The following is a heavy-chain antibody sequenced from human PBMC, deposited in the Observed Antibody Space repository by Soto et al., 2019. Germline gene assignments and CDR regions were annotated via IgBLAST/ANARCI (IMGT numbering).Heavy chain of an antibody. D-gene: IGHD3-10*01. Sequence: GGSLRLSCVGSGFTFRNYAMSRVRQAPGTGMEWVSATRGSGEKTSFADFVRGRFSISRDNSKNTLYMQMDNLSVEDTAVYFCAKDLIRDYDLGPQTDYFTHWGQGIQVTVSS. V-gene: IGHV3-23*01. CDR3: AKDLIRDYDLGPQTDYFTH. CDR2: TRGSGEKT. CDR1: GFTFRNYA. J-gene: IGHJ1*01.